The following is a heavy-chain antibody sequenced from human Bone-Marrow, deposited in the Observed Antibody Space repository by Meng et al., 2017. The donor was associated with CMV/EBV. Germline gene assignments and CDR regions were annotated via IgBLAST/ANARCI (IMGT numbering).Heavy chain of an antibody. V-gene: IGHV3-66*01. CDR1: GFTVSSNY. J-gene: IGHJ4*02. CDR2: IYSGGNT. D-gene: IGHD3-3*01. Sequence: GESLKISCTASGFTVSSNYMSWVRQAPGKGLEWVSVIYSGGNTHHADSVKGRFTVSRDNAKNSLYLHMNSLTVEDTAMYYCVRSTIFGGVIWDYWGQGSPVTVSS. CDR3: VRSTIFGGVIWDY.